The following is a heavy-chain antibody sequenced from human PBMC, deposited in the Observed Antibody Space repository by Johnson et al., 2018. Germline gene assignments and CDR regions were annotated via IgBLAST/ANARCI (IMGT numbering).Heavy chain of an antibody. CDR2: ISGSGSI. CDR1: GFTFSDYY. J-gene: IGHJ1*01. CDR3: TKDSYSGSYFRYFQH. V-gene: IGHV3-11*01. Sequence: QVQLVESGGGLVKPGGSLRLSCAASGFTFSDYYMTWIRQAPGKGLEWVSYISGSGSIGYADSVKGRFNISRDNAKNSLYRQMNSLRAEDTALYYCTKDSYSGSYFRYFQHWGQGTLVTVSS. D-gene: IGHD1-26*01.